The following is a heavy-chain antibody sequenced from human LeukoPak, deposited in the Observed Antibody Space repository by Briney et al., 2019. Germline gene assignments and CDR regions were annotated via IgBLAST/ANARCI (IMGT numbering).Heavy chain of an antibody. J-gene: IGHJ4*02. V-gene: IGHV4-59*01. CDR3: ATISTYQTT. D-gene: IGHD1-7*01. CDR2: FYNSGDT. Sequence: KASETLSLTCTVSGDSISTYLWSWIRQAPGRGLEWIGYFYNSGDTKLNPSLKSRVTISLDTSKNQFSLRLSSVTAADTAVYYCATISTYQTTWGQGTLVTVSS. CDR1: GDSISTYL.